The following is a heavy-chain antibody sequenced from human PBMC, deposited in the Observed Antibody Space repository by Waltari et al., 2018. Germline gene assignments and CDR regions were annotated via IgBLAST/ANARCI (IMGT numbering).Heavy chain of an antibody. V-gene: IGHV5-51*01. D-gene: IGHD6-6*01. Sequence: EVQLVQSGAEVKKPGESLKISCKGSGYSFTSYWIGWVRQMPGKGRVGMGIIYPGDSDTRYSPAFQGQVTISADKSTSTAYLQWSSLKASYTAMYYCATPGSSSMCFDYWGQGTLVTVSS. CDR1: GYSFTSYW. CDR2: IYPGDSDT. J-gene: IGHJ4*02. CDR3: ATPGSSSMCFDY.